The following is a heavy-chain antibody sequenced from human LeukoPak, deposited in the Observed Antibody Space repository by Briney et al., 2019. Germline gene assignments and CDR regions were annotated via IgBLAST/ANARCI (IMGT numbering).Heavy chain of an antibody. CDR3: ASSLSQGSYYVTDY. D-gene: IGHD3-10*01. J-gene: IGHJ4*02. CDR2: ISYDGSNK. Sequence: GGCLRLSPAASGFTFSSYAMYWGRPGPGEGLGRGAVISYDGSNKYYADTVKGRFTISRDNSKNTLYLQMNSLRAEDTAVYYCASSLSQGSYYVTDYWGQGTLVTVSS. V-gene: IGHV3-30*04. CDR1: GFTFSSYA.